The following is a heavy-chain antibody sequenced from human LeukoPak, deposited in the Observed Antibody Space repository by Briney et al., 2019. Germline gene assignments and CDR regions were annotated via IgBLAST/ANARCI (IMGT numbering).Heavy chain of an antibody. V-gene: IGHV4-39*01. CDR2: IYYSGST. CDR1: GGSISSSSYY. J-gene: IGHJ4*02. CDR3: ARYYYDSSGYYHDY. Sequence: PSETLSLTCTVSGGSISSSSYYWGWIRQPPGKGLEWIGSIYYSGSTYYNPSLKSRVTISVDTSKNQFSLKLSSVTAADTAVYYCARYYYDSSGYYHDYWGQGTLVTVSS. D-gene: IGHD3-22*01.